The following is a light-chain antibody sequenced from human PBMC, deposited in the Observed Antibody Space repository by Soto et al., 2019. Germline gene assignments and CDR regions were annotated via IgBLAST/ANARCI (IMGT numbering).Light chain of an antibody. CDR1: HSFSSIC. J-gene: IGKJ1*01. CDR2: GAS. Sequence: ELVMTQSPATLSVAPGERATLCFRAIHSFSSICLAWYQQKPGQAPRLLIYGASSRATGIPDRFSGSGSGTDFTLTISRLEPEYFALYYCQQYHTSPLTFGQGTKVDIK. CDR3: QQYHTSPLT. V-gene: IGKV3-20*01.